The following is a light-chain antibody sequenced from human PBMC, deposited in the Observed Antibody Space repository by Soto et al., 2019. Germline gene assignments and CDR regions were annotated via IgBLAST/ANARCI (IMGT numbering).Light chain of an antibody. CDR1: SSDVVYSNH. CDR3: SSYTSSDTLV. Sequence: QSAPTQPASVSGSPGQSITISCTGASSDVVYSNHVSWYQHHPDKVPRLIIYDVNNRPSGVSDRFSGSNSGNTASLTISGLQYEYDGDYYCSSYTSSDTLVFGGGTKLTVL. CDR2: DVN. J-gene: IGLJ3*02. V-gene: IGLV2-14*03.